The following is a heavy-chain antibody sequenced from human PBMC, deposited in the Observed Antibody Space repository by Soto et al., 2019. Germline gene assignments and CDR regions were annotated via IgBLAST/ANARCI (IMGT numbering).Heavy chain of an antibody. CDR2: INPSGGST. Sequence: ASVKVSCKASGYTFTNYYMHWVRQAPGQGLEWMGVINPSGGSTTYAQKFQGRVTMTRDTSTSTVYMELSSLISEDTTEYYCAREASKYSGMDVWGQGTTVTVSS. D-gene: IGHD2-21*01. CDR1: GYTFTNYY. V-gene: IGHV1-46*01. CDR3: AREASKYSGMDV. J-gene: IGHJ6*02.